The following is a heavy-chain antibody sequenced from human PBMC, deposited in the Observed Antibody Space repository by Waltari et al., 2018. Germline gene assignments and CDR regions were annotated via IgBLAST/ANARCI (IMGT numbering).Heavy chain of an antibody. CDR1: GFTFSDHA. Sequence: QLLESGGGLVQPGKSLRLSCVASGFTFSDHAMSWVRQRPGEGWEGVSSLSASGHVSYYTASVKGRFVISRDNSKNTLFLHLNAVTVGDTAIVYCAKNATLGRARYFDLWGRGTLVTVSP. V-gene: IGHV3-23*01. J-gene: IGHJ2*01. CDR2: LSASGHVS. D-gene: IGHD2-2*01. CDR3: AKNATLGRARYFDL.